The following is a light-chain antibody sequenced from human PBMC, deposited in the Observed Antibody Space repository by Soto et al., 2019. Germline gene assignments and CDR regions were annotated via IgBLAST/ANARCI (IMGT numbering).Light chain of an antibody. Sequence: DVVMTQSPLSLPVTLGQPASISCRSSHSLVYSDGIAYLNWFQQRPGQSPRRLIYKVSYRDSGVPDRFSGSGSGTDFRLRISRVEAEDVGVSYCMQGTHWPPYTFGQGTKLEIK. J-gene: IGKJ2*01. CDR1: HSLVYSDGIAY. CDR3: MQGTHWPPYT. V-gene: IGKV2-30*01. CDR2: KVS.